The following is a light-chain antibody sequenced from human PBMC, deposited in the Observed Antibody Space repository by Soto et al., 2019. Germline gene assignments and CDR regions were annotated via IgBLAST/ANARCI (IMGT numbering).Light chain of an antibody. V-gene: IGKV1-9*01. CDR1: QGISSY. J-gene: IGKJ2*01. CDR3: QQLNSYPFGYT. Sequence: DIQLTQSPSFLSASVGDRVTITCRASQGISSYLAWYQQKPGKAPKLLIYAASTLQSGVPSRFSSSGSGTEFTLTISSLQPEDFATYFCQQLNSYPFGYTFGQGTKLEIK. CDR2: AAS.